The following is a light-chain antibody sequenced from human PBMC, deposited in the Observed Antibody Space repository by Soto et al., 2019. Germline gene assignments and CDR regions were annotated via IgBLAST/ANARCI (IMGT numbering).Light chain of an antibody. Sequence: EIEMTQSPATLSLSPGERATVSCRASQSVGNNLAWYQQKSGQAPRLLIYGAYTRAAGVPARFSGTGSGTEFTLTISSQQSEDFAVYYCHQYDDWPPYTFGQGTKLEFK. CDR3: HQYDDWPPYT. V-gene: IGKV3-15*01. J-gene: IGKJ2*01. CDR1: QSVGNN. CDR2: GAY.